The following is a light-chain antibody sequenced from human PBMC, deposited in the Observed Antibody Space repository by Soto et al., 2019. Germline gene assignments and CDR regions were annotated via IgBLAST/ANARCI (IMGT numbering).Light chain of an antibody. Sequence: QSALTQPASVSGSPGQSITISCAGTSSDAADYKYVSWYQHHPGKAPKLMIYEVSNRPSGVSNRFSGSKSGNTASLTISGLQPEDEADYYCSSYTRRTTLLFGGGTKVTVL. J-gene: IGLJ2*01. CDR3: SSYTRRTTLL. CDR1: SSDAADYKY. V-gene: IGLV2-14*01. CDR2: EVS.